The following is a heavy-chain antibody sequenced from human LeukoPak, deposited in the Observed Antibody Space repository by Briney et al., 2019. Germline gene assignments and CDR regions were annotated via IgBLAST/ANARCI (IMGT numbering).Heavy chain of an antibody. CDR1: GYTFTSYG. V-gene: IGHV1-18*01. Sequence: GASVKVSCKASGYTFTSYGISWVRQAPGQGLEWMGWISAYNGNTNYAQKLQGRVTMTTDTSTSTAYMELRSLRSDDTAVYYCARDTLKYCSSTSCRNWFGPWGQGTLVTVSS. CDR2: ISAYNGNT. D-gene: IGHD2-2*01. CDR3: ARDTLKYCSSTSCRNWFGP. J-gene: IGHJ5*02.